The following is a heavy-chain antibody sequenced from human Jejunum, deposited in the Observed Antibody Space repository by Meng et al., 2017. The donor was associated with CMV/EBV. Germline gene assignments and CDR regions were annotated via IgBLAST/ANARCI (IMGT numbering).Heavy chain of an antibody. V-gene: IGHV3-74*03. CDR2: ISHDGTIT. D-gene: IGHD1-1*01. CDR1: GFPFSSDV. J-gene: IGHJ4*02. CDR3: ARDRNWIFDY. Sequence: SCAASGFPFSSDVMHWVRQAPGKGLVWVARISHDGTITTYVDSVKGRFTISRDNARNTLYLQMNSLRAEDTAVYYCARDRNWIFDYWGRGTLVTVSS.